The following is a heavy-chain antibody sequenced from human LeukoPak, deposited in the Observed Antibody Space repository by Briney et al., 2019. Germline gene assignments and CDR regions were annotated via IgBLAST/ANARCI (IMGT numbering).Heavy chain of an antibody. Sequence: GESLKISCKASGYSFTSYWFGWVRQMPGKGLEWMGIIDPSDSETRYTPSFQGQVTISVDKSLTTAYLQWNSLKASDTAMYYCARQTAMGRSGDDWGQGTLVTVSS. V-gene: IGHV5-51*01. CDR3: ARQTAMGRSGDD. D-gene: IGHD5-18*01. CDR2: IDPSDSET. J-gene: IGHJ4*02. CDR1: GYSFTSYW.